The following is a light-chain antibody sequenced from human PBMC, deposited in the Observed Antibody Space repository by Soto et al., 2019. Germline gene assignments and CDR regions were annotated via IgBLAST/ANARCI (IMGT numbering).Light chain of an antibody. J-gene: IGKJ5*01. CDR3: QQRSDWPIT. CDR2: DAS. V-gene: IGKV3-11*01. Sequence: EMVMTQSPATLSVSPGERATLSCRASQSVSSYLAWYQQKPGQAPRLLIYDASNRATGIPARFSGSGAATDFTLTISSLEPEDFAVYYCQQRSDWPITFGQGTRLEIK. CDR1: QSVSSY.